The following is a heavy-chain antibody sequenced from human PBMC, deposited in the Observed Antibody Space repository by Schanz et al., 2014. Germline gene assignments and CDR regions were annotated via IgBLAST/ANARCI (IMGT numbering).Heavy chain of an antibody. CDR1: GFTVSNNL. CDR3: ARGGGAAAST. V-gene: IGHV3-66*01. Sequence: EVQLVESGGGLVQPGGSLRLSCAASGFTVSNNLMRWVRQAPGKGLEWVSIIYSGGSTFYADSVKGRFTISRDNSKNTLYLQMNSLRAEATAVYYCARGGGAAASTWGQGTLVTVSS. CDR2: IYSGGST. D-gene: IGHD6-13*01. J-gene: IGHJ5*02.